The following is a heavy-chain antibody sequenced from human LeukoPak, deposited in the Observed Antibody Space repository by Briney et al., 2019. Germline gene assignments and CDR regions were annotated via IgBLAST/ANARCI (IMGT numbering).Heavy chain of an antibody. CDR2: IYSGGST. CDR3: ARGLGYCSSTSCLFDY. J-gene: IGHJ4*02. Sequence: GGSLRLSCAASGFTVSSNYMSWVRQAPGKGLEWVSVIYSGGSTYYADSVKGRFTISRDNSKNTLYLQMNSLRAEDTAVYYCARGLGYCSSTSCLFDYWGQGTLVTVSS. CDR1: GFTVSSNY. D-gene: IGHD2-2*01. V-gene: IGHV3-66*01.